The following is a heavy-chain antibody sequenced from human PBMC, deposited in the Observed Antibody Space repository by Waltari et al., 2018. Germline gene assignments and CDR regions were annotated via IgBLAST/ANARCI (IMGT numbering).Heavy chain of an antibody. CDR3: AKEGGIAARPGGDMDV. CDR2: ISYDGSNK. D-gene: IGHD6-6*01. Sequence: QVQLVESGGGVVQPGRSLRLSCAASGFTFSSYGMHWVRQAPGKGLEWVAVISYDGSNKYYADSVKGRFTISRDNSKNTLYLQMNSLRAEDTAVYYCAKEGGIAARPGGDMDVWGKGTSVTISS. V-gene: IGHV3-30*18. CDR1: GFTFSSYG. J-gene: IGHJ6*03.